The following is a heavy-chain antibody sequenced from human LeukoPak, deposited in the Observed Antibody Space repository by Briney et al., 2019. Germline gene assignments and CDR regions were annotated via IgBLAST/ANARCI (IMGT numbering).Heavy chain of an antibody. V-gene: IGHV3-23*01. Sequence: GGSLKLSCAASGFTFSSYAMGWVRQAPGKGLEWVSAITASGGNTYYADSVKGRFTISRDNSKNTLYLQVNSLRAEDTAVYYCAKGNGYSYGRYYFDYWGQGTLVTVSS. CDR1: GFTFSSYA. D-gene: IGHD5-18*01. CDR2: ITASGGNT. CDR3: AKGNGYSYGRYYFDY. J-gene: IGHJ4*02.